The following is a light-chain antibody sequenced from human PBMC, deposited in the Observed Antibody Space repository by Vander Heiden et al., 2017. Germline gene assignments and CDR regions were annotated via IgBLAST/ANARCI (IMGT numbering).Light chain of an antibody. CDR2: DAS. J-gene: IGKJ5*01. CDR3: QQYGSSPIT. CDR1: QSVSSSY. Sequence: EIVLTQPPATLSLSPGERATLSCGASQSVSSSYLAWYQQKPGRAPRLLIYDASSRATGIPDRFSGSGSGTDFTLTISRLEPEDFAVYYCQQYGSSPITFGQGTRLEIK. V-gene: IGKV3D-20*01.